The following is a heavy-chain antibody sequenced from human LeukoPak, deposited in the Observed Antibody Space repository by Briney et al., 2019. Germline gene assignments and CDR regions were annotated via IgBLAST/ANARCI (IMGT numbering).Heavy chain of an antibody. Sequence: SQTLPLTCPISGDSVPSNTAAWLWITHSPSRALECLGRTYYRSRWFEDYAVSVKSRITINPDKSKNLFFLQLSSATPEDTAVYYCAREYLGSYLIYWGQGTLVTVSS. CDR3: AREYLGSYLIY. J-gene: IGHJ4*02. D-gene: IGHD3-16*02. CDR2: TYYRSRWFE. V-gene: IGHV6-1*01. CDR1: GDSVPSNTAA.